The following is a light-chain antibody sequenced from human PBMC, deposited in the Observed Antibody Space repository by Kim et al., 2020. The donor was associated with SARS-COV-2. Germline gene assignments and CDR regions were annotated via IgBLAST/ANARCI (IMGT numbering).Light chain of an antibody. CDR3: SSYTTISTWM. CDR2: DVN. J-gene: IGLJ3*02. CDR1: STDGGGYNY. V-gene: IGLV2-14*03. Sequence: QSALTQPASVSGSPGQSITISCTGTSTDGGGYNYVSWYQQHPGKAPKIIIYDVNKRPSGVSNRFSGSKSGNTASLSISGLQAEDEADYYCSSYTTISTWMFGGGTKVTVL.